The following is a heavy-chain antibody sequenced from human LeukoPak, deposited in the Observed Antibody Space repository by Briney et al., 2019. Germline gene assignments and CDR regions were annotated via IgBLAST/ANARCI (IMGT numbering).Heavy chain of an antibody. Sequence: SETLSVTCAVSGYSISSDYYWGWIRQPPGKGLEWLGTIYQSGSTNYNPSLRSRISISVDTSRNQFSLTLRSVTAADTALYYCARVRNYAAGYPDCWGQGTLVTVSS. CDR3: ARVRNYAAGYPDC. CDR1: GYSISSDYY. CDR2: IYQSGST. V-gene: IGHV4-38-2*01. D-gene: IGHD1-7*01. J-gene: IGHJ4*01.